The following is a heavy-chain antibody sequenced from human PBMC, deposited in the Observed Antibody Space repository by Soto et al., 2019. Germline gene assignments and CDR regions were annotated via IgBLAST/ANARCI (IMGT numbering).Heavy chain of an antibody. CDR1: GYTFTSYA. CDR2: INAGNGNT. D-gene: IGHD3-3*01. Sequence: GASVKVSCKASGYTFTSYAMHWVRQAPGQRLEWMGWINAGNGNTKYSQKFQGRVTITRDTSASTAYMELSSLRSEDTAVYYCARAGFWSGYYDGDYYYYMDVWGKGTTVTVSS. V-gene: IGHV1-3*01. J-gene: IGHJ6*03. CDR3: ARAGFWSGYYDGDYYYYMDV.